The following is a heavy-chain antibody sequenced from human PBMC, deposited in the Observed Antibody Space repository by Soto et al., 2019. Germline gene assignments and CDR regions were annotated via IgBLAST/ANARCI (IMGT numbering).Heavy chain of an antibody. V-gene: IGHV3-33*01. D-gene: IGHD3-16*01. Sequence: QVQLVESGGGVVQPGTSLRLSCAASGYTFRSHGMHWVRQAPGKGLEWVAAIWNDGSKTYYADSVKGRFTISRDDSRNTLYLQMTSLKAEDTAVYFCARDTWGNEYKVLDSWGKGTLVTVSA. J-gene: IGHJ1*01. CDR2: IWNDGSKT. CDR3: ARDTWGNEYKVLDS. CDR1: GYTFRSHG.